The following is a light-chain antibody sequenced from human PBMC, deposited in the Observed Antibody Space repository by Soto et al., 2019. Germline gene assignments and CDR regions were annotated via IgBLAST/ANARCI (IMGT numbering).Light chain of an antibody. V-gene: IGLV2-14*02. J-gene: IGLJ1*01. CDR2: EGS. Sequence: QSALTQPASVSGSPGQSITISCTGTSSDVGSYNLVSWYQQHPGKAPKLMIYEGSKRPSGVSNRFSGSKSGNTASLTISGLQAEDEADYYCSSFTIRTTVVFGTGTKVTVL. CDR3: SSFTIRTTVV. CDR1: SSDVGSYNL.